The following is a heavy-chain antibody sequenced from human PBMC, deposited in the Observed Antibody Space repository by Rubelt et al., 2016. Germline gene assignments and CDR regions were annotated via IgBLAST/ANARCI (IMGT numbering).Heavy chain of an antibody. J-gene: IGHJ3*02. CDR2: INPSGGST. CDR3: ARDVIVVVPAAPDAFDI. V-gene: IGHV1-46*01. CDR1: GYTFTSYY. Sequence: QVQLVQSGAEVKKPGASVKVSCKASGYTFTSYYMHWVRQAPGQGLEWMGIINPSGGSTSYAQMFQGRVTRTRDTSTSTVDMELSVLRSEDTAVYYWARDVIVVVPAAPDAFDIWGQGTRVTVSS. D-gene: IGHD2-2*01.